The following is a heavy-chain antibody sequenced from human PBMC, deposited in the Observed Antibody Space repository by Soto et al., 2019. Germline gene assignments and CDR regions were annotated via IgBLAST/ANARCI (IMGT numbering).Heavy chain of an antibody. Sequence: GGSLRLSCAASGFTFSSYGMHWVRQAPGKGLEWVAVISYDGSNKYYADSVKGRFTISRDNSKNTLYLQMNSVRAEDTVVYYCARHTSEVPFYYYYYMDVWGKGTTVTVSS. J-gene: IGHJ6*03. CDR3: ARHTSEVPFYYYYYMDV. CDR1: GFTFSSYG. V-gene: IGHV3-30*03. CDR2: ISYDGSNK. D-gene: IGHD1-1*01.